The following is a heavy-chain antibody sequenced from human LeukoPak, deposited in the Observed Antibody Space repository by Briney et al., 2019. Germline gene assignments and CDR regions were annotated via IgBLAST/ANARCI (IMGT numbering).Heavy chain of an antibody. CDR1: GYTFTNYF. D-gene: IGHD3-22*01. Sequence: ASVKVSCKASGYTFTNYFIHWVRQAPGQGLEWMGVVNPSSGSTSSAQKFQGRVTMTRDTSTSTVYMELSGLRSEDTAVYYCARDLFGRNTGYYYDSSGYYHLGYWGQGTLVTVSS. V-gene: IGHV1-46*01. CDR3: ARDLFGRNTGYYYDSSGYYHLGY. J-gene: IGHJ4*02. CDR2: VNPSSGST.